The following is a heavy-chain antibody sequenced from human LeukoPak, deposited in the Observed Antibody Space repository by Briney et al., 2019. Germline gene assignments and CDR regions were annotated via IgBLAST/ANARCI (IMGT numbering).Heavy chain of an antibody. CDR3: TRGDYYGSGTSFIDAFDT. V-gene: IGHV3-7*01. CDR1: GFTFSSYG. D-gene: IGHD3-10*01. Sequence: GGSLRLSCAASGFTFSSYGMHWVRQAPGKGLEWVANIKPDGSEKYYVDSVEGRFSVSKDNAKNSLYLLMNSLRAEDTAVYYCTRGDYYGSGTSFIDAFDTWGQGTMVTVSP. J-gene: IGHJ3*02. CDR2: IKPDGSEK.